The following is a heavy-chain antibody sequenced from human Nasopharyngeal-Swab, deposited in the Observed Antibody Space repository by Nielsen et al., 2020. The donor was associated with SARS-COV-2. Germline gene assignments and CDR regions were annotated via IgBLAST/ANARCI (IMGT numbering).Heavy chain of an antibody. J-gene: IGHJ4*02. CDR2: INPSGEST. V-gene: IGHV1-46*01. D-gene: IGHD2-15*01. Sequence: ASVKVSCKASGYALSNFYIHWLRQAPGQGLEWMGIINPSGESTSYAQKFQGRVTMTRDTSTSTVYMELSSLRSEDTAVYYCARAFAAFDYWGQGTLVTVSS. CDR3: ARAFAAFDY. CDR1: GYALSNFY.